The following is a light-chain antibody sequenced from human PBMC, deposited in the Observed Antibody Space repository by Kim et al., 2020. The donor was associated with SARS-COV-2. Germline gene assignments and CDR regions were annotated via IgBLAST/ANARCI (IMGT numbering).Light chain of an antibody. CDR1: QNVGSH. CDR2: DAS. CDR3: QQRNNWPLT. V-gene: IGKV3-11*01. J-gene: IGKJ4*01. Sequence: EIVLTQSPATLSLSPGERATLSCRASQNVGSHLAWYQQKLGQAPRLLTYDASNRATGVPARFSGSGSGTDFTLTISSLEPEDFAMYYCQQRNNWPLTFGGGTKVDIK.